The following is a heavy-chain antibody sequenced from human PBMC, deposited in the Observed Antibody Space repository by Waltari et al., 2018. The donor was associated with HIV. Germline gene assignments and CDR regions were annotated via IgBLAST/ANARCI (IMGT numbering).Heavy chain of an antibody. D-gene: IGHD3-10*01. CDR1: GGSISSYY. V-gene: IGHV4-59*01. CDR2: IYYSGST. Sequence: QVQLQESGPGLVKPSETLSLTCTVSGGSISSYYWSWIRQPPGKGLEWIGYIYYSGSTNYNPSLKSRVTISVDTSKNQFSLKLSSVTAADTAVYYCARDNRGRGSYFDYWGQGTLVTVSS. CDR3: ARDNRGRGSYFDY. J-gene: IGHJ4*02.